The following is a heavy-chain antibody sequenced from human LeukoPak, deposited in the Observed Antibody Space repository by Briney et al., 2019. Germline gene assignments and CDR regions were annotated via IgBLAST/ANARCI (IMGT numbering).Heavy chain of an antibody. CDR2: INPSGGST. CDR3: AREEGYYDFWSGYFPDAFDI. Sequence: ASVKVSCKASGYTFTSYYMHWVRQAPGQGLEWMGIINPSGGSTSYAQKFQGRVTMTRDTSTSTVYMELSSLRSEDTAVYYCAREEGYYDFWSGYFPDAFDIWGQGTMVTVSS. V-gene: IGHV1-46*01. CDR1: GYTFTSYY. D-gene: IGHD3-3*01. J-gene: IGHJ3*02.